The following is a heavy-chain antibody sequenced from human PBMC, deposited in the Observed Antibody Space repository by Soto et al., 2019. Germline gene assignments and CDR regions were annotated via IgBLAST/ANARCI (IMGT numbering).Heavy chain of an antibody. Sequence: ASVKGSCKASAYTIADYHMDCVEQASGQGLEWMGIINPNSGSTSYAQKFQGRVTMTRDTSTSTVYMELSGLRSEDTAVYYCAREVIVLVAASGKFVYWGQ. V-gene: IGHV1-46*01. CDR1: AYTIADYH. D-gene: IGHD2-8*02. J-gene: IGHJ4*02. CDR2: INPNSGST. CDR3: AREVIVLVAASGKFVY.